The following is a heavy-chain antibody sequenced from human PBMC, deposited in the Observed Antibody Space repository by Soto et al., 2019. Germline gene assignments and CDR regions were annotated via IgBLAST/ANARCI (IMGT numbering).Heavy chain of an antibody. V-gene: IGHV3-73*01. CDR1: GFTFSGSA. D-gene: IGHD6-13*01. J-gene: IGHJ1*01. Sequence: PGGSLRLSCAASGFTFSGSAMHLVRQASGKGLEWVGRIRSKANSYATAYAASVKGRFTISRDDSKNTAYLQMNSLKTEDTAVYYCTRSPSPSYSSSWYAGQFEYFQHWGQGTLVTVSS. CDR2: IRSKANSYAT. CDR3: TRSPSPSYSSSWYAGQFEYFQH.